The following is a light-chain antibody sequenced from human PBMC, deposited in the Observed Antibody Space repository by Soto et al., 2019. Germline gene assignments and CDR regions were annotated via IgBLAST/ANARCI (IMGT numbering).Light chain of an antibody. V-gene: IGLV1-47*01. Sequence: QSVLTQPPSASGTPGQRVTISCSGSSSNIGSNYVYWYQQLPGTAPKLLIYRNNQRPSGVPDRFSGSKSGTSASLAISGLRSEDEADYYSAAWDDSLSVFYVFGTGTKVTVL. J-gene: IGLJ1*01. CDR1: SSNIGSNY. CDR2: RNN. CDR3: AAWDDSLSVFYV.